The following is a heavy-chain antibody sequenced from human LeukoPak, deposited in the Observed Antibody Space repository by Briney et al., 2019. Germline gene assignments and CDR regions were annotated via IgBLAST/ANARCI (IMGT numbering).Heavy chain of an antibody. CDR2: ISSSSSYI. CDR1: GFTFSSYS. D-gene: IGHD2-8*01. V-gene: IGHV3-21*01. CDR3: ARVGNGGAFDI. J-gene: IGHJ3*02. Sequence: GGSLRLSCAASGFTFSSYSMNWVRQAPGKGLEWVSSISSSSSYIYYADSVKGRFTISRDNAKNSLYLQMNSLRAEDTAVYYCARVGNGGAFDIWGQGTMVTVSS.